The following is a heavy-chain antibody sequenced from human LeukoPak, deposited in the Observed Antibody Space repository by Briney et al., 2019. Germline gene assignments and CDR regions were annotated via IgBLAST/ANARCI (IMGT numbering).Heavy chain of an antibody. J-gene: IGHJ4*02. Sequence: SETLSLTCTVSGGSISFYHWSWIRQPPGKGLEWIGYIYYSGSTNYDPSLESRVTISVDKSKNRFSLNLRSVTAADTATYYCASHVTVLGTRGFDFWGRGTLVTVS. CDR1: GGSISFYH. V-gene: IGHV4-59*12. D-gene: IGHD6-19*01. CDR2: IYYSGST. CDR3: ASHVTVLGTRGFDF.